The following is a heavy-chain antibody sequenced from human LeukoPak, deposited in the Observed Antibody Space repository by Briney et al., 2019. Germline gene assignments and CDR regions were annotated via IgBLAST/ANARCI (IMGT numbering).Heavy chain of an antibody. CDR1: GFTFSSYG. J-gene: IGHJ3*01. CDR2: IWYDGSNK. CDR3: ARGPNAFLL. V-gene: IGHV3-33*01. Sequence: GGSLRLSCVASGFTFSSYGMHWVRQAPGKGLEWVAVIWYDGSNKYYADSVKGRLTISRDNSKNTLYLQMNSLRAEDTAVYYCARGPNAFLLWGQGTMVTVSS.